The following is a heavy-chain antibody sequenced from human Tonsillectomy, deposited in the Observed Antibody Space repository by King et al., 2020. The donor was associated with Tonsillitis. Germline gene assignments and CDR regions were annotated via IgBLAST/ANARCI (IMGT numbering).Heavy chain of an antibody. Sequence: QLVQSGAEVKKPGASVKVSCKASGYTFTSYGISWVRQAPGQGLEWMGWISAYNGNTNYAQKLQGRVTMTTDTSTSTAYMELRSLRSDDTAVYYCARDSDYYDSSGYPDCYYYGMDVWGQGTPVTVSS. CDR1: GYTFTSYG. CDR2: ISAYNGNT. D-gene: IGHD3-22*01. V-gene: IGHV1-18*01. CDR3: ARDSDYYDSSGYPDCYYYGMDV. J-gene: IGHJ6*02.